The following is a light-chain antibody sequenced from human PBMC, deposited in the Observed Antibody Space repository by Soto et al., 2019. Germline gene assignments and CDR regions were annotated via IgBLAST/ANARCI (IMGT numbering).Light chain of an antibody. CDR3: MQATQFPRYT. CDR2: KVS. CDR1: QSLVHSDGNTY. J-gene: IGKJ2*01. Sequence: DIVMTQTPLSSPVTLGQPASISCRSSQSLVHSDGNTYLSWLHQRPGQPPRLLIYKVSHRLSGVPDRFSGSGAGTDFTLKISRVEAEDVGVYYCMQATQFPRYTFGQRTKLEIK. V-gene: IGKV2-24*01.